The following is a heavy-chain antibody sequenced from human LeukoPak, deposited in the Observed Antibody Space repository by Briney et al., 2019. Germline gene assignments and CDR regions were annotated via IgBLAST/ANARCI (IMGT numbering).Heavy chain of an antibody. D-gene: IGHD2-8*02. V-gene: IGHV3-30*02. CDR1: GFTFISSA. Sequence: GGSLRLSCGLSGFTFISSAMHWLRQGPGKGLEWVAYIAHHGNNKYYADSVKGRFTISRDNSKGSLYLQMNSLRADDTAVYYCAKDGSWSCTDWGQGTLVRVSS. CDR2: IAHHGNNK. CDR3: AKDGSWSCTD. J-gene: IGHJ4*02.